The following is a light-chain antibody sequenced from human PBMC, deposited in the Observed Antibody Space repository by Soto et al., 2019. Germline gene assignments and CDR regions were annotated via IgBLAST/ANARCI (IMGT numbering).Light chain of an antibody. CDR3: SSYTTSNTWV. V-gene: IGLV2-14*03. Sequence: QSVLTQPASVSGSPGQSITISWTGSSNDVGAFNYVSWYRHSPGEAPKVLIRGVSIRPSGVSIRFSASKSANTASLTISGLQAEDEALYYCSSYTTSNTWVFGGGTQLTVL. CDR2: GVS. CDR1: SNDVGAFNY. J-gene: IGLJ3*02.